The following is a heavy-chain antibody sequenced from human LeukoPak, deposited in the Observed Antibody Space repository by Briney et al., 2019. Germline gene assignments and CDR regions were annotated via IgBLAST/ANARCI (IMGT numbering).Heavy chain of an antibody. V-gene: IGHV1-2*02. CDR1: GYTFTGYY. CDR3: ARDRVVVKAYSFYMDV. Sequence: GALVKASCKASGYTFTGYYMHWVRQAPGQGLEWMGWINPNSGGTNYAQKFRGRVTMTRDTSISTAYMELSRLRSDDTAVYYCARDRVVVKAYSFYMDVWGKGTTVTISS. J-gene: IGHJ6*03. CDR2: INPNSGGT. D-gene: IGHD3-22*01.